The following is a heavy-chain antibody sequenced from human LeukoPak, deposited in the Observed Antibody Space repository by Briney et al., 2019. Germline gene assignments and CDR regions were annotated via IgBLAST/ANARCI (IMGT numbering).Heavy chain of an antibody. CDR1: GFTFSSYE. V-gene: IGHV3-48*03. CDR2: ISSSGGSI. CDR3: ARRVLVRGQAYFDF. D-gene: IGHD3-10*01. Sequence: PGGSLRLSCAASGFTFSSYEMNWVRQAPGKGLEWVSHISSSGGSIFYADSVKGRFTISRDNAKNSLYVQMNSLRAEDTAVYYCARRVLVRGQAYFDFWGQGTLVTVSS. J-gene: IGHJ4*02.